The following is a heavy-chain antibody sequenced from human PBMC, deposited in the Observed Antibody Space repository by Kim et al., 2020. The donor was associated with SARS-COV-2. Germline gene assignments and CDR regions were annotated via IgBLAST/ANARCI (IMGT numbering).Heavy chain of an antibody. D-gene: IGHD1-26*01. J-gene: IGHJ4*02. CDR2: ST. V-gene: IGHV4-4*07. CDR3: ARGLWELLDY. Sequence: STNYTPSLKSRVTMSVDTSKNQFSLKLSSVTAADTAVYYCARGLWELLDYWGQGTLVTVSS.